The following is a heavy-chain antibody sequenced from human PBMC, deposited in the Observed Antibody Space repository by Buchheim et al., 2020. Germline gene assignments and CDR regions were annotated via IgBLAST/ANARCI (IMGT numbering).Heavy chain of an antibody. CDR2: IIPKLGIL. CDR1: GGTFSGYG. J-gene: IGHJ6*02. D-gene: IGHD3-3*01. CDR3: AWQRIPVLGAVIEDYYGMDV. V-gene: IGHV1-69*04. Sequence: QVQLVQSGAEVKKPASSVKVSCKASGGTFSGYGISWVRQAPGQGLEWMGRIIPKLGILSYAQKFLDRVLITEDEFTSTVYMEVSSLRSEDTAVYYCAWQRIPVLGAVIEDYYGMDVWGQGTT.